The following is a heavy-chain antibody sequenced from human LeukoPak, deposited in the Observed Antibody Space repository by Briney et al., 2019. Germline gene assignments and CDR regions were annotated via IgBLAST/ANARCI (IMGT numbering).Heavy chain of an antibody. CDR1: GFTFSSYG. CDR3: ARDPYSSSWYYYYGMDV. V-gene: IGHV3-33*01. J-gene: IGHJ6*02. Sequence: GRSLRLSCAASGFTFSSYGMHWVRPAPGKGLEWVAVIWYDGSNKYYADSVKGRFTISRDNSKNTLYLQMNSLRAEDTAVYYCARDPYSSSWYYYYGMDVWGQGTTVTVSS. CDR2: IWYDGSNK. D-gene: IGHD6-13*01.